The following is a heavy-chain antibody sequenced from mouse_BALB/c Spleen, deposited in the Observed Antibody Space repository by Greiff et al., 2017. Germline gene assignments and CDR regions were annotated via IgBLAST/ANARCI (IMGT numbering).Heavy chain of an antibody. V-gene: IGHV5-6-5*01. CDR3: ARDDWFAY. J-gene: IGHJ3*01. CDR2: ISSGGST. CDR1: GFTFSSYA. Sequence: DVHLVESGGGLVKPGGSLKLSCAASGFTFSSYAMSWVRQTPEKRLEWVASISSGGSTYYPDSVKGRFTISRDNARNILYLQMSSLRSEDTAMYYCARDDWFAYWGQGTLVTVSA.